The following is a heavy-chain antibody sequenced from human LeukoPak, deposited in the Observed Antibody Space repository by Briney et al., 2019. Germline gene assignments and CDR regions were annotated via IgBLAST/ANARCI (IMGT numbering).Heavy chain of an antibody. Sequence: GGSLRLSCAASGFTFSSYEMNWVRQAPGKGLEWVSYISSSGSTIYYADSVKGRFTISRDNAKNSLYLQMNSLRAEDTAVYYCAELGITMIGGVWGKGTTVTASS. CDR2: ISSSGSTI. J-gene: IGHJ6*04. D-gene: IGHD3-10*02. CDR1: GFTFSSYE. V-gene: IGHV3-48*03. CDR3: AELGITMIGGV.